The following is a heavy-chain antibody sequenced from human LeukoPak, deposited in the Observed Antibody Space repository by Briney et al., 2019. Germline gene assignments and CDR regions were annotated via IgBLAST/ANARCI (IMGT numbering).Heavy chain of an antibody. V-gene: IGHV3-30-3*01. D-gene: IGHD6-13*01. J-gene: IGHJ3*02. Sequence: GGSLRLSCAASGFTFSSYAMHWVRQAPGNGLEWVAVTSYDGSNTYYADSVKGRFTISRDNSKNTLYLQMNSLRAEDTAMYYCARDRIAATGEDVFDIWGQGTMVTVSS. CDR3: ARDRIAATGEDVFDI. CDR1: GFTFSSYA. CDR2: TSYDGSNT.